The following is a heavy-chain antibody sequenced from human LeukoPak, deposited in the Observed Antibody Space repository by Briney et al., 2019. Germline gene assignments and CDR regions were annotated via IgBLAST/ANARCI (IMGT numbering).Heavy chain of an antibody. CDR3: ARELRHCSGGSCYSSWFDY. CDR1: GYTFTGYY. V-gene: IGHV1-2*02. Sequence: ASVKVFCKASGYTFTGYYMHWVRQAPGQGLEWMGWINPNSGGTNYAQKFQGRVTMTRDTSISTAYMELSRLRSDDTAVYYCARELRHCSGGSCYSSWFDYWGQGTLVTVSS. CDR2: INPNSGGT. D-gene: IGHD2-15*01. J-gene: IGHJ4*02.